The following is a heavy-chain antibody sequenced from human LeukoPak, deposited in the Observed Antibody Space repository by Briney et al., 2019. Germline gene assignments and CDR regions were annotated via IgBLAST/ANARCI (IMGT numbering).Heavy chain of an antibody. CDR1: GGSIRNFY. CDR2: IHYSGST. J-gene: IGHJ6*02. CDR3: ARGGDSSGYLNHYYYGMDV. V-gene: IGHV4-59*01. Sequence: SETLSLTCIVSGGSIRNFYWNWIRQSPGKGLEWIGFIHYSGSTYYRPTLKSRVTMSVDTSKNQFSLKLTSVTAADTAVYYCARGGDSSGYLNHYYYGMDVWGQGTTVTVSS. D-gene: IGHD5-18*01.